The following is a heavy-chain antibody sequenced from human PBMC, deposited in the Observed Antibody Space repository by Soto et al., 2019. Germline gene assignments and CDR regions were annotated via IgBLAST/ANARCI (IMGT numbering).Heavy chain of an antibody. CDR2: ISGSGGST. J-gene: IGHJ4*02. Sequence: GGSLRLSCAASGFTFSSYAMSWVRQAPGKGPEWVSAISGSGGSTYYADSVKGRFTISRDNSKNTLYLQMNSLRAEDTAVYYCAKVYGPGITMIVGVTPFDYWGQGTLVTVSS. V-gene: IGHV3-23*01. D-gene: IGHD3-22*01. CDR3: AKVYGPGITMIVGVTPFDY. CDR1: GFTFSSYA.